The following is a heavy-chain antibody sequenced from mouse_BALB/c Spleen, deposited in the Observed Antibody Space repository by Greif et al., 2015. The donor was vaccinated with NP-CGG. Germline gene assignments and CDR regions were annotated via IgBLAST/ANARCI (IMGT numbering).Heavy chain of an antibody. CDR1: GFSLTSYG. CDR3: ARDRAFYAMDY. CDR2: IWAGGST. D-gene: IGHD3-1*01. J-gene: IGHJ4*01. V-gene: IGHV2-9*02. Sequence: VKLMESGPGLVAPSQSLSITCTVSGFSLTSYGVHWVRQPPGKGLEWLGVIWAGGSTSYNSALMSRLSISKDNSKSQVFLKMISLQTDDTAMYYCARDRAFYAMDYWGQGTSVTVSS.